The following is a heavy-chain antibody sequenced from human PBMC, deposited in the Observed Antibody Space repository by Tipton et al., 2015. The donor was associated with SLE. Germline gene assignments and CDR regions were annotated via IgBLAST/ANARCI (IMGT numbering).Heavy chain of an antibody. CDR3: ARQGSTVTTYFDY. Sequence: LRLSCTVSGGSISSSSYYWGWIRQPPGKGLEWIGSIYYSGSTYYNPSLKSRVTISVDTSKNQFSLKLSSVTAADTAVYYCARQGSTVTTYFDYWGQGTLVTVSS. CDR1: GGSISSSSYY. V-gene: IGHV4-39*01. D-gene: IGHD4-17*01. CDR2: IYYSGST. J-gene: IGHJ4*02.